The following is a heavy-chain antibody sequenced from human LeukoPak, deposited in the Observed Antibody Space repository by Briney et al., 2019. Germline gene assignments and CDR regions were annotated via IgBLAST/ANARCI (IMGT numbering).Heavy chain of an antibody. V-gene: IGHV5-51*01. J-gene: IGHJ4*02. CDR3: ARTYYDILTGYLGEPPNFDY. Sequence: GESLKISCKGSGYSFTSYWIGWVRQMPGKGLEWMGIIYPGDSDTTYSPSFQGQVTISADKSISTAYLQWSSLKASDTAMYYCARTYYDILTGYLGEPPNFDYWGQGTLVTVSS. D-gene: IGHD3-9*01. CDR1: GYSFTSYW. CDR2: IYPGDSDT.